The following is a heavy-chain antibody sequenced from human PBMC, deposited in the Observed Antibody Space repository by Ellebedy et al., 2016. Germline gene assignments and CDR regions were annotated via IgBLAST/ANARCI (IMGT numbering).Heavy chain of an antibody. CDR1: GLNFNTFF. D-gene: IGHD4-17*01. CDR3: RQGHYADL. V-gene: IGHV3-23*01. Sequence: GESLKISXTASGLNFNTFFMSWVRQAPGKGLEWVSTISANSDITRYADSVKGRFTVSRDNSRNTVYLRMNNLRVEDTALYYCRQGHYADLWGQGTLVTVSS. J-gene: IGHJ5*02. CDR2: ISANSDIT.